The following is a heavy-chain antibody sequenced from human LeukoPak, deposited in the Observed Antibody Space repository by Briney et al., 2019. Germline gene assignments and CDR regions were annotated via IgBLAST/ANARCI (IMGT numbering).Heavy chain of an antibody. D-gene: IGHD3-9*01. CDR3: ARDRGGLLRYFDWFLDY. CDR2: IYYSGST. V-gene: IGHV4-59*01. CDR1: GGSISSYY. J-gene: IGHJ4*02. Sequence: SETLSLTCTVSGGSISSYYWSWIRQPPGKGLEWIGYIYYSGSTNYNPSLKSRVTISVDTSKNQFSLKLSSVTAADTAVYYCARDRGGLLRYFDWFLDYWGQGTLVTVSS.